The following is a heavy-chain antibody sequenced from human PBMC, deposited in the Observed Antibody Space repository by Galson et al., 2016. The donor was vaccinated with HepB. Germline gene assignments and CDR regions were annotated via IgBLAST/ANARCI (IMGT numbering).Heavy chain of an antibody. CDR2: TYDNSKWFN. V-gene: IGHV6-1*01. CDR1: GDSVSNDRPA. Sequence: CAISGDSVSNDRPAWHWIRQSPSRRLEWLGRTYDNSKWFNDYAASVRGRITINADQSKNQFYLHLSSVSPDDTAIYFCVRRGNDNNWFDPWGQGTLVTVSS. D-gene: IGHD1-1*01. CDR3: VRRGNDNNWFDP. J-gene: IGHJ5*02.